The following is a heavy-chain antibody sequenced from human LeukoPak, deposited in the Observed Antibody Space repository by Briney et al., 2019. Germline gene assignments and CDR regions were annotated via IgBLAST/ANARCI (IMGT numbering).Heavy chain of an antibody. CDR2: MYSSGST. CDR3: ARKAPYYSDSSGPLGTYYFDY. Sequence: SETLSLTCTVSGGSISRSSYYWGWIRQPPGKGLEWIGSMYSSGSTYYNPSLKSRVTISVDTSKNEFSLKLNSVTAADTAVYYCARKAPYYSDSSGPLGTYYFDYWGQGTLVTVSS. CDR1: GGSISRSSYY. J-gene: IGHJ4*02. D-gene: IGHD3-22*01. V-gene: IGHV4-39*07.